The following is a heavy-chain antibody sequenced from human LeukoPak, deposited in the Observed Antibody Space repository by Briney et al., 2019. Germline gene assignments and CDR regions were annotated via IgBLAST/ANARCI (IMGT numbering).Heavy chain of an antibody. CDR3: AKDDYYDTSGYRD. J-gene: IGHJ4*02. CDR2: ISYDGNNK. Sequence: PGRSLRLSCAVSGFIFRSYGMHWVRQAPGKGLEWVGVISYDGNNKYYADSVQGRFTISRDNSKNTLYLQMNSLRAEDTAVYYCAKDDYYDTSGYRDWGQGTLVTVSS. V-gene: IGHV3-30*18. CDR1: GFIFRSYG. D-gene: IGHD3-22*01.